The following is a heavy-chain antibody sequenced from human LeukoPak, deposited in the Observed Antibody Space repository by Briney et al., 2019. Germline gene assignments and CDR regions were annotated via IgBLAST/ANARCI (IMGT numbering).Heavy chain of an antibody. CDR3: ARGTPGSYLGY. CDR1: GYTFTAYF. D-gene: IGHD3-16*02. CDR2: INPNSGGT. Sequence: ASVRVSCKASGYTFTAYFLHWVRQAPGQGLEWMGWINPNSGGTNYAQKFKGWVTLTRDTSINTTYMELSRLASDVTAVYFCARGTPGSYLGYWGQGTLVTVSS. J-gene: IGHJ4*02. V-gene: IGHV1-2*04.